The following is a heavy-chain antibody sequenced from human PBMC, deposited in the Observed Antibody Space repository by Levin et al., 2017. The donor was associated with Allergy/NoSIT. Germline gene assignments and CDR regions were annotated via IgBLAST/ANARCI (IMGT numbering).Heavy chain of an antibody. D-gene: IGHD3-10*01. V-gene: IGHV1-2*02. J-gene: IGHJ4*02. Sequence: ASVKVSCKTSGYTFSGYYINWVRQAPGQGLEWMGWINPNSGGTNYAQKFQGRVTMTRDTSISTAYMELSSLRSDNTAVYYCARVGLYGSGSYLLYWGQGTLVTVSS. CDR1: GYTFSGYY. CDR2: INPNSGGT. CDR3: ARVGLYGSGSYLLY.